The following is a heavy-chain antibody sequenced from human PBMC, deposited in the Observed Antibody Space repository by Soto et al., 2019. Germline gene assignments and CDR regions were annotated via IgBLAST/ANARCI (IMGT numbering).Heavy chain of an antibody. V-gene: IGHV3-7*01. CDR2: IKQDGSEK. CDR3: ANQRIVVVVAATGWDYYYYGMDV. D-gene: IGHD2-15*01. CDR1: GFTFRSYW. J-gene: IGHJ6*02. Sequence: LRRSCAACGFTFRSYWMSWVRQSPGKGLEWVANIKQDGSEKYYVDSVKGRFTISRDNAKNSLYLQMNSLRAEDTAVYYCANQRIVVVVAATGWDYYYYGMDVWGQGTTVTV.